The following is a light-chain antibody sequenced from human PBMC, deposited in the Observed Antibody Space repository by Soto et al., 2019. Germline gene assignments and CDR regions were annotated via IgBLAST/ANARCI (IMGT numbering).Light chain of an antibody. CDR3: QQYGSSPFT. CDR2: GAS. Sequence: EIVLTQSPGTLSLSPGERATLSCRASQSVSSSYLAWYQQKPGQTPRLLFYGASSRATGIPDRFSGSGSGTACTLTISRLEPEDFAVYYCQQYGSSPFTFGPGTKVDIK. J-gene: IGKJ3*01. CDR1: QSVSSSY. V-gene: IGKV3-20*01.